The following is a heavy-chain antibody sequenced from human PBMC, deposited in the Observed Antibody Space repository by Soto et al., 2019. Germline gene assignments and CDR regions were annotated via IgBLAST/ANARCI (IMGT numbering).Heavy chain of an antibody. CDR3: ARNRGSGSYARYYYYGMDV. J-gene: IGHJ6*02. Sequence: GASVKVSCKASGCTFSIYAISWVRKAPGQGLEWMGGISPIFGTANYAQKFQGRVTITADKSTRTAYMELSSLRSEDTAVYFCARNRGSGSYARYYYYGMDVWRQGTTVTVSS. V-gene: IGHV1-69*06. CDR2: ISPIFGTA. CDR1: GCTFSIYA. D-gene: IGHD3-10*01.